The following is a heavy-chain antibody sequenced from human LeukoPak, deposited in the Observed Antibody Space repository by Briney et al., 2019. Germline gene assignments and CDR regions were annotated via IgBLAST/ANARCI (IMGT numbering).Heavy chain of an antibody. Sequence: GGSLRLSCAASGFTFSSYWMSWVRQAPGKGLEWVSYISSSSSTIYYADSVKGRFTISRDNAKDSLYLQMNSLRDEDTAVYYCARLLYDYVWGSHSGLDYWGQGTLVTVSS. CDR2: ISSSSSTI. V-gene: IGHV3-48*02. CDR3: ARLLYDYVWGSHSGLDY. CDR1: GFTFSSYW. D-gene: IGHD3-16*01. J-gene: IGHJ4*02.